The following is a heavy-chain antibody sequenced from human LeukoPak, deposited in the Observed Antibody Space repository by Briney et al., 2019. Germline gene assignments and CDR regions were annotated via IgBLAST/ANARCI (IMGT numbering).Heavy chain of an antibody. V-gene: IGHV3-7*01. CDR1: GFTFSSYW. D-gene: IGHD3-22*01. Sequence: PGGSLRLSCAASGFTFSSYWMSWVRQAPGKGLEWVANIKQDGSEKYYVDSVKGRFTISRDNAKNSLYLQMNSLRAEDTAVYYCASSPMMGPNYYYYYMDVWGKGTTVTVSS. CDR2: IKQDGSEK. J-gene: IGHJ6*03. CDR3: ASSPMMGPNYYYYYMDV.